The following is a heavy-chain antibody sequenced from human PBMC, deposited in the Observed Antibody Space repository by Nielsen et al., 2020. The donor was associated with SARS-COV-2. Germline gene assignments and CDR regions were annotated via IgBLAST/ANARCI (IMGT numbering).Heavy chain of an antibody. D-gene: IGHD2-2*01. Sequence: VRQAPGKGLEWVSYISSSGSTIYYADSVKGRFTISRDNSKNTLYLQMNSLRAEDTAVYYRARGGGYCSSTSCYYAFDIWGQGTMVT. V-gene: IGHV3-48*01. J-gene: IGHJ3*02. CDR2: ISSSGSTI. CDR3: ARGGGYCSSTSCYYAFDI.